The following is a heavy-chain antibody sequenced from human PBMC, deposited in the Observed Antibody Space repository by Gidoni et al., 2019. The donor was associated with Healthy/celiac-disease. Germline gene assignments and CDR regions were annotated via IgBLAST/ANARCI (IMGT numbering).Heavy chain of an antibody. Sequence: EVQLVESGGVVVQPGGSLRLSCAASGFTSDDYTMHWVRQAPGKGLEWVSLISWDGGSTYYADSVKGRFTISRDNSKNTLYLQMNSLRTEDTALYYCAKDMVPGLYYYGMDVWGQGTTVTVSS. CDR3: AKDMVPGLYYYGMDV. J-gene: IGHJ6*02. CDR2: ISWDGGST. V-gene: IGHV3-43*01. CDR1: GFTSDDYT. D-gene: IGHD3-10*01.